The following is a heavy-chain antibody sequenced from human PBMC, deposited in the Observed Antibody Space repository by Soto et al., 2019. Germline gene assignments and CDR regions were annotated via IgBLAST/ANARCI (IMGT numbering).Heavy chain of an antibody. CDR1: GFTFSSYA. CDR3: AREDSSGYKFFDY. V-gene: IGHV3-64*01. D-gene: IGHD3-22*01. Sequence: PGGSLRLSCAASGFTFSSYAMHWVRQAPGKGLEYVSAISSNGGSTYYANSVKGRFTISRDNSKNTLYLQMGSLRAEDTAVYYCAREDSSGYKFFDYWGQGTLVTVSS. CDR2: ISSNGGST. J-gene: IGHJ4*02.